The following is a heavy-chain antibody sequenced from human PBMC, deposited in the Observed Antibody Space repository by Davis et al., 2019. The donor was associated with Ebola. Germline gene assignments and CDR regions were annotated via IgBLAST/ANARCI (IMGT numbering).Heavy chain of an antibody. CDR2: IKQDGSEK. J-gene: IGHJ6*02. CDR3: ARATGYYYYYYGMDV. D-gene: IGHD1-1*01. V-gene: IGHV3-7*01. Sequence: GESLKISCAASGFTFSSYWMSWVRQAPGKGLEWVANIKQDGSEKYYVDSVKGRFTISRDNAKNTLYLQMNSLRAEDTAVYYCARATGYYYYYYGMDVWGQGTTVTVSS. CDR1: GFTFSSYW.